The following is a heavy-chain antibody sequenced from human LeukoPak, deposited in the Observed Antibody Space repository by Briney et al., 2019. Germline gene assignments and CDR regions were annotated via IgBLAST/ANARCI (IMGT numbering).Heavy chain of an antibody. CDR3: ARRGYCSSTSCYEYWFDP. Sequence: SETLSLTCTVSGGSISSSSYYWGWIRQPAGKGLEWVGIIYYSGSTYYNPSLKSRLTRSIDTSKNQFSLKLSSVTATDTAVYYCARRGYCSSTSCYEYWFDPWGQGTLVTVSS. J-gene: IGHJ5*02. V-gene: IGHV4-39*01. D-gene: IGHD2-2*01. CDR2: IYYSGST. CDR1: GGSISSSSYY.